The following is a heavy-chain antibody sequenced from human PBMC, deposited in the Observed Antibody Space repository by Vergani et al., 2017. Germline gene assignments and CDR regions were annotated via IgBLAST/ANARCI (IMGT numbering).Heavy chain of an antibody. V-gene: IGHV3-23*01. CDR2: ISGSGGST. Sequence: EVQLLESGGGLVQPGGSLRLSCAASGFTFSSYAMSWVRQAPGKGLEWVSAISGSGGSTYYADSVKGRFTISRHNSKNTLYLQMNSLRAEDTAVYYCPRQALNHYYGSGSYFGLPKLRRYYYMDVWGKGTTVTVSS. CDR1: GFTFSSYA. J-gene: IGHJ6*03. CDR3: PRQALNHYYGSGSYFGLPKLRRYYYMDV. D-gene: IGHD3-10*01.